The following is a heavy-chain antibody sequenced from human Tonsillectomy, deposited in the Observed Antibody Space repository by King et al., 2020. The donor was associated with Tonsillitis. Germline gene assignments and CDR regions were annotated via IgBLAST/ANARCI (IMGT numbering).Heavy chain of an antibody. CDR3: TNDYGLY. J-gene: IGHJ3*01. CDR2: IIGNAANT. D-gene: IGHD4-17*01. V-gene: IGHV3-23*04. CDR1: GFTFRTYA. Sequence: VQLVESGGGLVQPGGALRLSCAASGFTFRTYARIWVRQAPGKGLEWVLTIIGNAANTYYADSVRGRFAISRDNSRNQLYLQVNSLRAEDTAVYYCTNDYGLYWGQGTMVTVSS.